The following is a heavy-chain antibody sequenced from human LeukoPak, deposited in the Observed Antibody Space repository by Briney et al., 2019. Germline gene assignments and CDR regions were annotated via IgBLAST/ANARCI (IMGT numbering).Heavy chain of an antibody. J-gene: IGHJ4*02. Sequence: GGSLRLSCAASGFTFSSYAMSWVRQAPGKGLEWVSAISGSGGSTNYADSVKGRFTISRDNSKNTLYLQMNSLRAEDTAVYYCAKEVEMATILYPFDYWGQGTLVTVSS. CDR3: AKEVEMATILYPFDY. D-gene: IGHD5-24*01. CDR2: ISGSGGST. CDR1: GFTFSSYA. V-gene: IGHV3-23*01.